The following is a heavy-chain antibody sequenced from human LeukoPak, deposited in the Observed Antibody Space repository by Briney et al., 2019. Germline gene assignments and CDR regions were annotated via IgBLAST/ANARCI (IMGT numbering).Heavy chain of an antibody. CDR1: GFTFGDYA. CDR3: AKDRVTMIVVVAFDI. CDR2: ISGSGLRT. Sequence: AGSLRLSCTASGFTFGDYAMSWVRQAPGKGLEWVSAISGSGLRTYYSDSVKGRFTISRDISKNTLYLQMDSLRAEDTAVYYCAKDRVTMIVVVAFDIWGQGTMLT. V-gene: IGHV3-23*01. J-gene: IGHJ3*02. D-gene: IGHD3-22*01.